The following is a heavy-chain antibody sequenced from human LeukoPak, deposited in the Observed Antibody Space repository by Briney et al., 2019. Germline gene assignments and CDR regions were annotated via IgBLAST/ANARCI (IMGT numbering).Heavy chain of an antibody. CDR1: GFTFSSYG. Sequence: PGGSLRLSCAASGFTFSSYGMHWVRRAPGKGLEWVAVISYDGSNKYYADSVKGRFTISRDNSKNTLYLQMNSLRAEDTAVYYCASLVYCGGDCFNDAFDIWGQGTMVTVSS. CDR2: ISYDGSNK. J-gene: IGHJ3*02. D-gene: IGHD2-21*01. V-gene: IGHV3-30*03. CDR3: ASLVYCGGDCFNDAFDI.